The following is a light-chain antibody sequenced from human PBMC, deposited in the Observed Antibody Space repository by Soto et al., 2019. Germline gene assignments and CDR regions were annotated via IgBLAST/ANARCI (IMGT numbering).Light chain of an antibody. Sequence: QSALTQPASVSGSPGQSITISCTGTSSDVGGYNYVSWYQQHPGKAPKLMIYDVSNRPSGVSNRFSGSKSGNTASLTISGLQAEDEVDYYCSSFRSSSTLYVFGTGTQLTVL. J-gene: IGLJ1*01. CDR2: DVS. V-gene: IGLV2-14*01. CDR1: SSDVGGYNY. CDR3: SSFRSSSTLYV.